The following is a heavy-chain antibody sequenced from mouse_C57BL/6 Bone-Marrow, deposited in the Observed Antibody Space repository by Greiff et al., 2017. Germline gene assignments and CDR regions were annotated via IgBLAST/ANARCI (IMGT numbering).Heavy chain of an antibody. Sequence: VQLQQSGAELVRPGASVKLSCKASGYTFTDYYINWVKQRPGQGLEWIARIYPGSGNTYYNEKFKGKATLTAEKSSSTAYMQLSSLTSEDSAVYFCARPFITTVVEGFAYWGQGTLVTVSA. CDR2: IYPGSGNT. CDR3: ARPFITTVVEGFAY. J-gene: IGHJ3*01. CDR1: GYTFTDYY. V-gene: IGHV1-76*01. D-gene: IGHD1-1*01.